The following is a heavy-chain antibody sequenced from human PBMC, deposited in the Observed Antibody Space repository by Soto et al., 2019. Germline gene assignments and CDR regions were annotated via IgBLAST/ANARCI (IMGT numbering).Heavy chain of an antibody. D-gene: IGHD6-19*01. CDR2: VSHDEKKK. J-gene: IGHJ4*02. Sequence: QVQLVESGGGVVHPGSSLRLSCAASGFTFGHYALHWVRQAPGKGLEWVAIVSHDEKKKFYGDSVRGRFTISRDNSNNTLSLEMASLRPEDTAVYFCAREGWAYYYFDLWGPGTGVTVSS. V-gene: IGHV3-30*04. CDR1: GFTFGHYA. CDR3: AREGWAYYYFDL.